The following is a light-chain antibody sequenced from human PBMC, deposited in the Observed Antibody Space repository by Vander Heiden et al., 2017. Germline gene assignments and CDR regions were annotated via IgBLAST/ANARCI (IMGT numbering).Light chain of an antibody. CDR2: AAS. J-gene: IGKJ4*01. CDR3: QQSYSTPLT. Sequence: DIQMTQSPSSLSASVGDRITITCRASQSIRSYLNWYQQKPGKAPKVLIYAASSLQSGVPSRFSGSGSETDFTLTISSLQPEDFATYFCQQSYSTPLTFGGGTKVEI. CDR1: QSIRSY. V-gene: IGKV1-39*01.